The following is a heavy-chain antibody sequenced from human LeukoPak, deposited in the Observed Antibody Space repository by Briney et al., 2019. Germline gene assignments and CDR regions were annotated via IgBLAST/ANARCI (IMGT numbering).Heavy chain of an antibody. CDR1: GGSISSGDYY. CDR3: ARPYGSGTKGYFDL. V-gene: IGHV4-61*08. Sequence: SQTLSLTCTVSGGSISSGDYYWSWIRQPPGKGLEWIGYIYYSGSTNYNPSLKSRVTISVDTSKNQFSLKLSSVTAADTAVYYCARPYGSGTKGYFDLWGRGTLVTVSS. J-gene: IGHJ2*01. D-gene: IGHD3-10*01. CDR2: IYYSGST.